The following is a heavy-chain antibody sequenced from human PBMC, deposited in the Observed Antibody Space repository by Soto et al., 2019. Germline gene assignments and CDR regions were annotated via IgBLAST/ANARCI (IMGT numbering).Heavy chain of an antibody. V-gene: IGHV3-74*01. CDR2: IGSDGSPT. CDR1: GFTFSSYW. CDR3: ARGRGYGDYFYFHY. J-gene: IGHJ4*02. D-gene: IGHD4-17*01. Sequence: EVQLVESGGGLVQPAGSLRLSCAASGFTFSSYWIHWVRQAPGKGLVWVSRIGSDGSPTRYADSVKGRFTISRDNAKNTLYAQVRSLRAEDTAVYYCARGRGYGDYFYFHYWGQGALVTVSS.